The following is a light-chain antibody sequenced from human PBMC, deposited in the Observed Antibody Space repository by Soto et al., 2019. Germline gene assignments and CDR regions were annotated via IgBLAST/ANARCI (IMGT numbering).Light chain of an antibody. J-gene: IGLJ1*01. CDR3: CSYAGSYSYV. CDR2: DVS. V-gene: IGLV2-11*01. CDR1: SSDVGGYSY. Sequence: SVLTQPRSVSGSPGQSVTISCTGTSSDVGGYSYVSWYQQHPGKAPKLMIYDVSKRPSGVPDRFSGSKSGNTASLTISGLQAEDEADYYCCSYAGSYSYVFGTGTKVT.